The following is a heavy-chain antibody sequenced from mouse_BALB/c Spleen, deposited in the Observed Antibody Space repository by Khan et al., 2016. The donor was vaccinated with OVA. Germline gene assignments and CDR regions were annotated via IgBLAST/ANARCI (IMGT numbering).Heavy chain of an antibody. CDR3: ARGGITTGYFDY. J-gene: IGHJ2*01. CDR1: GYTFTSYW. CDR2: LYPGDGDP. V-gene: IGHV1-87*01. D-gene: IGHD1-1*01. Sequence: VQLQESGAELARPGASVKLSCKASGYTFTSYWMQWVKQRPGQGLEWIGTLYPGDGDPRYTQKFKGKATLTADKSSSTAYMQLSSLASEDSAVYYCARGGITTGYFDYWGQGTTLTVSS.